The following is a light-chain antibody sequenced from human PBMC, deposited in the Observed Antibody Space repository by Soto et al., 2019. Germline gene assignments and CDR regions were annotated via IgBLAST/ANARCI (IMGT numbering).Light chain of an antibody. J-gene: IGKJ1*01. V-gene: IGKV1-5*01. CDR2: DAS. CDR1: QSISSW. CDR3: QQYRNYWT. Sequence: DIQMTQSPSTLSASVGDRVTITCRASQSISSWLAWYQQKPGKAPNLLIYDASSLESGVPSRFSGSGSGTEFTLTISSLQPDDLATYYCQQYRNYWTFGQGTKV.